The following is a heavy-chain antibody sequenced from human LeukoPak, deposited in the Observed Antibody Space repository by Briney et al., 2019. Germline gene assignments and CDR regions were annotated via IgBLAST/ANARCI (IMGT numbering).Heavy chain of an antibody. D-gene: IGHD5-24*01. CDR1: RFSVSSNY. CDR2: LYSGGST. J-gene: IGHJ4*02. CDR3: VQDWVATIVAPRHFDY. Sequence: GGSLRLSCAASRFSVSSNYMSWVRQAPGKGLEWVSALYSGGSTYYADSVKGKFTISRDNSKNTLYLQMSSLRPEDTAVYSCVQDWVATIVAPRHFDYWGQGTLVTVSS. V-gene: IGHV3-66*01.